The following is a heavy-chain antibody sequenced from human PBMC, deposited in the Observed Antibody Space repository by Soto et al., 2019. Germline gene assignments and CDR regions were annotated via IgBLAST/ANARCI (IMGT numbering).Heavy chain of an antibody. D-gene: IGHD2-2*02. CDR1: GYTFTSYY. Sequence: EASVKVSCKASGYTFTSYYMHWVRQAPGQGLEWMGIINPSGGSTSYSQKFQGRVTITRDTSASTVYMELSSLRSEDTAVYYCAKSATVPAAIAYWGQGTLVTVSS. V-gene: IGHV1-46*01. CDR3: AKSATVPAAIAY. CDR2: INPSGGST. J-gene: IGHJ4*02.